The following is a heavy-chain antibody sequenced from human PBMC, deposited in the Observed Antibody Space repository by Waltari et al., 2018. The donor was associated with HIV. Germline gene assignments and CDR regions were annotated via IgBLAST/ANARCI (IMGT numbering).Heavy chain of an antibody. CDR3: VREGFGNFNPGMDV. J-gene: IGHJ6*02. D-gene: IGHD3-10*01. V-gene: IGHV1-69*01. Sequence: QVQLVQSGAEVKKPGSSVKVSCKASGGTFNRYSMSWVRQAPGQGLEWMGGIIPMFGTANYAQKFQGRVTLTADESTSVVYMELSSLRSEDTAVYYCVREGFGNFNPGMDVWGQGTTVTVSS. CDR1: GGTFNRYS. CDR2: IIPMFGTA.